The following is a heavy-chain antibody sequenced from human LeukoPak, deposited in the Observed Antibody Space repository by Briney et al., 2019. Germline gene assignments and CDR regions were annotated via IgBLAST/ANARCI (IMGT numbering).Heavy chain of an antibody. CDR3: ARDVPAGSPFFDY. J-gene: IGHJ4*02. V-gene: IGHV1-46*01. CDR2: INPSGGTT. Sequence: ASVTVSCKASGYTFTNFYMHWVRQAPGQGLEWMGIINPSGGTTTYAQKFQGRVTMTRDTSTNTVYMDLSSLRSEGTAVYYCARDVPAGSPFFDYWGQGTLVTVSS. D-gene: IGHD6-19*01. CDR1: GYTFTNFY.